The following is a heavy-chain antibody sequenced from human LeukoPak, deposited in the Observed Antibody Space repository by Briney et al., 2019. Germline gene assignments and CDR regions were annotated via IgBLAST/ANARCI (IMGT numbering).Heavy chain of an antibody. CDR1: GGSISNYY. CDR2: IYYTGAT. D-gene: IGHD6-19*01. J-gene: IGHJ4*02. V-gene: IGHV4-59*08. Sequence: PETLSLTCTVSGGSISNYYWTWIRQPPGKGLEWIGYIYYTGATSYNPSLKSRVTISVDTSKNQFSLRLTSVTAADTAVYYCARYGGSGWVIDNWGQGTLVTVSS. CDR3: ARYGGSGWVIDN.